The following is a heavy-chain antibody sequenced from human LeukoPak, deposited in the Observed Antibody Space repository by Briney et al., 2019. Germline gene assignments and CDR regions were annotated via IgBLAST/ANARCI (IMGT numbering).Heavy chain of an antibody. CDR2: TYYSSKWFN. J-gene: IGHJ4*02. CDR1: GDSVSSNSAA. CDR3: ARGHRSSFDY. Sequence: SQTLSLTCALSGDSVSSNSAAWNWIRQSPSRGLEWLGRTYYSSKWFNDYALSVKSRITINPDTSKNQFSLQLNSATPEDTAVYYCARGHRSSFDYWGQGTLVTVSS. V-gene: IGHV6-1*01. D-gene: IGHD2-2*01.